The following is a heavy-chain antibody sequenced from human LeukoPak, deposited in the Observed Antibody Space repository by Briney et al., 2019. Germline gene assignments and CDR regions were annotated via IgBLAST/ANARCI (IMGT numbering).Heavy chain of an antibody. Sequence: ASVKVSYKASGGTFSSYAISWVRQAPGQGLEWMGGIIPIFGTANYAQKFQGRVTITADKSTSTAYMELSSLRSEDTAVYYCASLGSLYSGYDFDWGQGTLVTVSS. D-gene: IGHD5-12*01. J-gene: IGHJ4*02. CDR2: IIPIFGTA. V-gene: IGHV1-69*06. CDR3: ASLGSLYSGYDFD. CDR1: GGTFSSYA.